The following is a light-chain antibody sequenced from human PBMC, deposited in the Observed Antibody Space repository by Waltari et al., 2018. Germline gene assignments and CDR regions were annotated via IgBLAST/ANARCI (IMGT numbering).Light chain of an antibody. Sequence: QSVLTQAPSVSGTPGQRVTISCSGTNYNIGSGPVNWYQQVPGMSPKLLIYSNDQRPSGVPDRFSGSKSGTSASLAISGLQSEDEADYYCATWVGRVNGVLFGGGTKVTVL. J-gene: IGLJ2*01. V-gene: IGLV1-44*01. CDR2: SND. CDR1: NYNIGSGP. CDR3: ATWVGRVNGVL.